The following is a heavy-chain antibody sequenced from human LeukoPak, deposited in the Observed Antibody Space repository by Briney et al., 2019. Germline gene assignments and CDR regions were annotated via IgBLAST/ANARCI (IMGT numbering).Heavy chain of an antibody. CDR3: ARLSRSNQSKGDY. CDR2: IYYSGST. J-gene: IGHJ4*02. CDR1: GGSISGYY. V-gene: IGHV4-59*01. D-gene: IGHD3-10*01. Sequence: PSETLSLTCTVSGGSISGYYWSWIRQPPGKGLEWIGNIYYSGSTNYNPSLKSRVIISVDTSKNQFSLKLSSVTAADTAVYYCARLSRSNQSKGDYWGQGTLVTVSS.